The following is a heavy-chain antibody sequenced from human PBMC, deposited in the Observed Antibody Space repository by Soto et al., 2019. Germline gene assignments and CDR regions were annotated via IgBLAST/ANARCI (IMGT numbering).Heavy chain of an antibody. Sequence: QVQLQQWGAGLLKPSETLSLTCAVYGGSFSGYYWSWIRQPPGKGLEWIGEIYHSGSTNYNPSLKSRVTISVDTSKNQFSLKLSSVTAADTAVYYCARGRGYGSYNWFDPWGQGTLVTVSS. D-gene: IGHD3-10*01. CDR1: GGSFSGYY. CDR2: IYHSGST. V-gene: IGHV4-34*01. J-gene: IGHJ5*02. CDR3: ARGRGYGSYNWFDP.